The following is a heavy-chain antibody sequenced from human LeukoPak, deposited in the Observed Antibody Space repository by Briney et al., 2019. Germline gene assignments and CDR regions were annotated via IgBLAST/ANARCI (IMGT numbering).Heavy chain of an antibody. CDR3: ARHARYLSGDNWFDA. V-gene: IGHV4-39*01. D-gene: IGHD3-10*01. Sequence: SETLSLTCTVSGGSIRSSSYYWGWVRKPPGKGLEWIGSLYYSGSTYYNPSLKSRVIISIDMSKNHFSLRLTSVTAADTAVYYCARHARYLSGDNWFDAWGQGTMVTVSS. CDR2: LYYSGST. J-gene: IGHJ5*02. CDR1: GGSIRSSSYY.